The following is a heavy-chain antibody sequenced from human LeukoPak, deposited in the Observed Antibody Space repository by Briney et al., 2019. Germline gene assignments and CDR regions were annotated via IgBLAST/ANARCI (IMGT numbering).Heavy chain of an antibody. CDR3: ASAEGDY. V-gene: IGHV3-74*01. CDR2: INSDGSSR. J-gene: IGHJ4*02. Sequence: GGSLRLSCAASGFTFSSYWMHWVRHAPGKGLVWVSRINSDGSSRTYADSVQGRFTISGDNAKNTLYLQMNSLRAEDTAVYYCASAEGDYWGQGTLVTVSS. CDR1: GFTFSSYW. D-gene: IGHD3-10*01.